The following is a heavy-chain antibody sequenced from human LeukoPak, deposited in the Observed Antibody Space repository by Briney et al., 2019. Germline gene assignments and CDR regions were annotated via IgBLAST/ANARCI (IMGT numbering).Heavy chain of an antibody. D-gene: IGHD2-2*01. CDR3: ARDNYAGYGLDY. Sequence: GRSLRLSWAASGFTFSNFGMHWVRQAPGKGLEWVVLIWYDGSNKYCADCVKGRFTISRDNSKNTLYLQMNTLRAEDTAVYYCARDNYAGYGLDYWGQGTLVTVSS. CDR2: IWYDGSNK. J-gene: IGHJ4*02. V-gene: IGHV3-33*01. CDR1: GFTFSNFG.